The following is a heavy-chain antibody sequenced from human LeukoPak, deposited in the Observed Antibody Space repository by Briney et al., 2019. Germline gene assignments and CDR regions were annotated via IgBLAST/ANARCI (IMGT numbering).Heavy chain of an antibody. CDR1: GFTFSSYE. J-gene: IGHJ4*02. Sequence: GGSLRLSCAASGFTFSSYEMNWVRQAPGKGLEWVSYISSSGSTIYYADSVEGRFTISRDNAKNSLYLQMNSLRAEDTAVYYCAREITITGLDYWGQGTLVTVSS. CDR3: AREITITGLDY. D-gene: IGHD1-20*01. V-gene: IGHV3-48*03. CDR2: ISSSGSTI.